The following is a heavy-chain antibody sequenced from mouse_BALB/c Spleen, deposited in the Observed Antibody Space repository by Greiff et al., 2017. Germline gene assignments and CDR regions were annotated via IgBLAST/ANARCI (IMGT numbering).Heavy chain of an antibody. D-gene: IGHD1-1*01. CDR3: ARDYGSSYSYWYFDV. CDR2: INSNGGST. Sequence: EVQLVESGGGLVKLGGSLKLSCAASGFTFSSYYMSWVRQTPEKRLELVAAINSNGGSTYYPDTVKGRFTISRDNAKNTLYLQMSSLKSEDTALYYCARDYGSSYSYWYFDVWGAGTTVTVSS. J-gene: IGHJ1*01. CDR1: GFTFSSYY. V-gene: IGHV5-6-2*01.